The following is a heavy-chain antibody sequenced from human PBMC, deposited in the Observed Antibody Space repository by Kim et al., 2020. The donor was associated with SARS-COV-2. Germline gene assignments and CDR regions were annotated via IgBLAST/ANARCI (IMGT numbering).Heavy chain of an antibody. CDR1: GFTLSGFW. V-gene: IGHV3-7*01. J-gene: IGHJ4*02. Sequence: GGSLRLSCAASGFTLSGFWMTWVRQAPGRGLEWVASIKHDGSAKHYVDSVEGRFSISRDNGKNSLYLQMSTLRAEDTAVYYCATSYGDYEDYWGQGTLVTVSS. CDR2: IKHDGSAK. CDR3: ATSYGDYEDY. D-gene: IGHD4-17*01.